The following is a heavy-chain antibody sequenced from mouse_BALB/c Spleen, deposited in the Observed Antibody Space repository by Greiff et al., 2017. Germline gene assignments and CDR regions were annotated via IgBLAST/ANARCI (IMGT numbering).Heavy chain of an antibody. Sequence: EVHLVESGGGLVQPGGSLRLSCATSGFTFTDYYMSWVRQPPGKALEWLGFIRNKANGYTTEYSASVKGRFTISRDNSQSILYLQMNTLRAEDSATYYCARDENYDYGGLYCDVWGAGTTVTVSS. CDR1: GFTFTDYY. J-gene: IGHJ1*01. CDR3: ARDENYDYGGLYCDV. V-gene: IGHV7-3*02. D-gene: IGHD2-4*01. CDR2: IRNKANGYTT.